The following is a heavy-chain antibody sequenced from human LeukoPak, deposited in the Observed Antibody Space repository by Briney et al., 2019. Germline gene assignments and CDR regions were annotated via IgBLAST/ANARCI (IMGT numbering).Heavy chain of an antibody. CDR2: INPNSGGT. D-gene: IGHD3-10*01. CDR1: GSTFTGYY. Sequence: ASVTVSCKASGSTFTGYYMHWVRQAPGQGLEWMGWINPNSGGTNYAQTSQGRVTMTRDTSISTAYMELSRLRSDDRAVYCCAIGGSGFVGLFDYWGQGTLVTVPS. J-gene: IGHJ4*02. V-gene: IGHV1-2*02. CDR3: AIGGSGFVGLFDY.